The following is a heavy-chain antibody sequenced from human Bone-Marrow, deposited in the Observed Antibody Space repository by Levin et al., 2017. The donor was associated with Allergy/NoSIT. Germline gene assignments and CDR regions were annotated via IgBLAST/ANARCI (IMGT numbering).Heavy chain of an antibody. V-gene: IGHV2-5*02. CDR3: AHLPRWLQSRDAFDI. CDR1: GFSLTTRGVG. CDR2: IYWDDDT. J-gene: IGHJ3*02. Sequence: SGPTLVKPTQTLTLTCTFSGFSLTTRGVGVGWIRQPPGKALEWLALIYWDDDTRYSSSLKTRLTITKDTSKNQVVLTVTNMDPVDTGTYYCAHLPRWLQSRDAFDIWGPGTMVTDSS. D-gene: IGHD5-24*01.